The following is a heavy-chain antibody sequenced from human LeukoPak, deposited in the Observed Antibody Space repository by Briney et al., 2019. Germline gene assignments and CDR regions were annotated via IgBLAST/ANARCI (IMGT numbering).Heavy chain of an antibody. CDR1: GFTFSRNS. D-gene: IGHD6-13*01. Sequence: GGSLRLSCAASGFTFSRNSMNWVRQAPGKGLEWVANIKQDGSEKYYVDSVKGRFTISRDNAKNSLYLQMNSLRAEDTAVYYCAARYSSSWYVPYYYMDVWGKGTTVTVSS. J-gene: IGHJ6*03. CDR3: AARYSSSWYVPYYYMDV. V-gene: IGHV3-7*01. CDR2: IKQDGSEK.